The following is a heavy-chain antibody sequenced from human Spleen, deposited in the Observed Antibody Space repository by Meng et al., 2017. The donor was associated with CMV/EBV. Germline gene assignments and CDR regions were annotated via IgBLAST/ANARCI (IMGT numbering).Heavy chain of an antibody. V-gene: IGHV3-11*05. CDR3: ARGDTAMALDY. CDR2: ISSSSSYT. D-gene: IGHD5-18*01. Sequence: QVQLVESGGCLVKPGGSLRLSCAASGFTFSDYYMSWIRQAPGKGLEWVSYISSSSSYTNYADSVKGRFTISRDNSKNTLYLQMNSLRAEDTAVYYCARGDTAMALDYWGQGTLVTVSS. CDR1: GFTFSDYY. J-gene: IGHJ4*02.